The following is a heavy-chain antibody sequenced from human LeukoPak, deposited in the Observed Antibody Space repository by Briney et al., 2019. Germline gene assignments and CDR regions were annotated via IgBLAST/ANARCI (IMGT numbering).Heavy chain of an antibody. CDR3: ARHGGYCSGASCSGVWFDP. CDR2: IYYSGIT. V-gene: IGHV4-39*01. Sequence: PSETLSLTCTVSGDSIGSSRYYWGWLRQPPGEGLEWIGSIYYSGITYYNPSLKSRVTMSVDTSKNHFSLKLTSVAAADTAVYYCARHGGYCSGASCSGVWFDPWGQGTLVTVSS. CDR1: GDSIGSSRYY. J-gene: IGHJ5*02. D-gene: IGHD2-15*01.